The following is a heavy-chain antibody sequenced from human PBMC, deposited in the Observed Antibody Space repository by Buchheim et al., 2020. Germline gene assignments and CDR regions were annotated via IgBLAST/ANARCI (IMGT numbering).Heavy chain of an antibody. J-gene: IGHJ6*02. D-gene: IGHD3-3*01. Sequence: QVQLQQWGAGLLKPSETLSLTCAVYGGSFSGYYWSWIRQPPGKGLEWIGEINHSGSTNYNPSLKSRVTISVDTSKNQFSLNLSSVAAADTAVYYCARGGGQNDYDFWSGYYGGYGMDVWGQGTT. CDR3: ARGGGQNDYDFWSGYYGGYGMDV. CDR2: INHSGST. V-gene: IGHV4-34*01. CDR1: GGSFSGYY.